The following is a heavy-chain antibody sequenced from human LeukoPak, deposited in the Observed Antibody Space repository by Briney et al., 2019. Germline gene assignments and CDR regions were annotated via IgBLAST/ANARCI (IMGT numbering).Heavy chain of an antibody. Sequence: GGSLRLSCAASGFNFGIYGMHWVRQAPGKGLEWVSSISSSSSYIYYADSVKGRFTISRDNAKNSLYLQMNSLRAEDTAVYYCARVGLSGGWSDYWGQGTLVTVSS. CDR1: GFNFGIYG. CDR2: ISSSSSYI. V-gene: IGHV3-21*01. CDR3: ARVGLSGGWSDY. D-gene: IGHD6-19*01. J-gene: IGHJ4*02.